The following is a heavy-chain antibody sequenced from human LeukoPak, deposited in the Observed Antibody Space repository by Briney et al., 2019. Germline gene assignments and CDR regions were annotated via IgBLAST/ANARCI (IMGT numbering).Heavy chain of an antibody. V-gene: IGHV1-69*04. J-gene: IGHJ6*02. CDR3: ARVNFRMAAAGNHDYYFGLDV. CDR1: GDTFSTHV. D-gene: IGHD6-13*01. Sequence: SVKVSCKASGDTFSTHVITWVRQAPGQGLEWMGRIVPILGVAHYAQKFQGRVTITADKFTSTAYMELSSLTFEDTAVYFCARVNFRMAAAGNHDYYFGLDVWGQGTTVTVSS. CDR2: IVPILGVA.